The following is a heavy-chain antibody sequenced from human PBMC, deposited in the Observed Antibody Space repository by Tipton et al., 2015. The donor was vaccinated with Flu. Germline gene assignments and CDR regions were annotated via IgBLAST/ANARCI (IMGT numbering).Heavy chain of an antibody. J-gene: IGHJ4*02. CDR2: FSASARTT. CDR1: GFTFSRSG. Sequence: SLRLSCAVSGFTFSRSGMSWVRQAPGKGLEWVSGFSASARTTYFADSVKGRFTISRDNFKNTLYLQMNSVRAEDTAVYYCAKVIPELVAGLDYWGQGTLVTVSS. D-gene: IGHD6-19*01. CDR3: AKVIPELVAGLDY. V-gene: IGHV3-23*01.